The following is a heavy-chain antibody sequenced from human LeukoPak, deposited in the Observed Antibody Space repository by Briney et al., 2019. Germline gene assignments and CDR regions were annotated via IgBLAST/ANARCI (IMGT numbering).Heavy chain of an antibody. J-gene: IGHJ6*02. D-gene: IGHD5-12*01. V-gene: IGHV3-53*01. CDR1: GFTVSSNY. Sequence: GGSLRLSCAASGFTVSSNYMSWVRQAPGKGLEWVSFIYIGGVTHYADSVKGRFTISRDNSKNTLNLQMDSLRAEDTAVYYCARGLVATTGYYYYAMDVWGQGTTVTVSS. CDR2: IYIGGVT. CDR3: ARGLVATTGYYYYAMDV.